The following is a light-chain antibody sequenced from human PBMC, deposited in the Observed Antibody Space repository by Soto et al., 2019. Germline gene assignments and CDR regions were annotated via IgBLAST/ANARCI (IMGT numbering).Light chain of an antibody. CDR1: SSHIGNNA. CDR3: SAWDDSLHGPV. Sequence: QSVLTQPPSVSEAPRQRVTISCSRSSSHIGNNAVNWYQQLPKKAPKLLIFYDDLLASGVSDRFSGSKSGTSASLAISELQSEDDADYFCSAWDDSLHGPVFGGGTKLTVL. J-gene: IGLJ2*01. CDR2: YDD. V-gene: IGLV1-36*01.